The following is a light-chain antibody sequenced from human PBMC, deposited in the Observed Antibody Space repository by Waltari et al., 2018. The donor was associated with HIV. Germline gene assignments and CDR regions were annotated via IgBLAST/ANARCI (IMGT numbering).Light chain of an antibody. CDR3: AAWDDRLRGYV. CDR2: TDN. CDR1: SSNIGSNS. J-gene: IGLJ1*01. Sequence: QSVLTQPPSASGTPGQRVTISCSGSSSNIGSNSVCWFQQLQGTAPKVLSYTDNQRPSGVPDLFSGSKSGTSASLAISGLRSEDEADYFCAAWDDRLRGYVFGTGTKVTVL. V-gene: IGLV1-47*01.